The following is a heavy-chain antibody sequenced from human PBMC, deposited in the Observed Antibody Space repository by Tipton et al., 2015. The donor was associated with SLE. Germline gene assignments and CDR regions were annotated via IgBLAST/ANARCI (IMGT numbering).Heavy chain of an antibody. Sequence: QLVQSGVEVKKPGASVKVSCKASGYTFTSYSITWVRQAPGQGLEWMGWISASNGDTNYAQKFQGRVTMTTDTSTNTAYMELRSLRSDDSAVYYCARKGSRPDLSLDYWGQGRLVTVSS. CDR2: ISASNGDT. D-gene: IGHD3-16*01. CDR1: GYTFTSYS. CDR3: ARKGSRPDLSLDY. V-gene: IGHV1-18*01. J-gene: IGHJ4*02.